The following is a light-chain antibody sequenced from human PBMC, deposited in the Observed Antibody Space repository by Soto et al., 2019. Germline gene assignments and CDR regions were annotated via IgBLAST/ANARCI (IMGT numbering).Light chain of an antibody. Sequence: AIQMTQSPSSLSASIGDRVTITCRASQDIRNELGWYQQKPGKAPKVLVYAASRLQSGVPSRFSGSGSGTDFTLTISSLQPEDCAIYYCLQDSNYPRTFGQGTKVEIK. J-gene: IGKJ1*01. V-gene: IGKV1-6*01. CDR2: AAS. CDR3: LQDSNYPRT. CDR1: QDIRNE.